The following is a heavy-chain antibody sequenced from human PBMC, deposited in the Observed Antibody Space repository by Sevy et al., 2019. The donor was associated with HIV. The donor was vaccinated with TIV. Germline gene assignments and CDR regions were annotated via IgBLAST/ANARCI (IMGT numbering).Heavy chain of an antibody. CDR1: GFTLNIYS. CDR3: ARASQQMVLLREYYFDY. V-gene: IGHV3-21*01. D-gene: IGHD6-13*01. CDR2: ISSSSSHI. Sequence: GGSLRLSCTASGFTLNIYSMNWVRQAPGKGLEWVSSISSSSSHIYYADSLKGRFTVSRDNAKNSLYLQMNSLRAEDTAVYYCARASQQMVLLREYYFDYWGQGTLVTVSS. J-gene: IGHJ4*02.